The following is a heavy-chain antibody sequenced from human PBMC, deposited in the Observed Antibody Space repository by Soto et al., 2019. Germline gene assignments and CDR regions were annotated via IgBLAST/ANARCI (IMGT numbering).Heavy chain of an antibody. CDR1: GYTFTGHY. J-gene: IGHJ4*02. CDR2: IGPDSGAT. Sequence: ASVKVSCKASGYTFTGHYIHWVRQAPEQGPEWMGEIGPDSGATRYAQKFQGRVTMTRDMSITTVYMELNNLSPDDTAVYYCGRGRSGQIVVFYWGQGTPVTVSS. V-gene: IGHV1-2*02. CDR3: GRGRSGQIVVFY. D-gene: IGHD1-26*01.